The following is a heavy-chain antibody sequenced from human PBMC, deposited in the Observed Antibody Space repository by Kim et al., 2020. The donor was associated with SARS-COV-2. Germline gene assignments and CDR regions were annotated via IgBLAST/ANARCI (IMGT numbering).Heavy chain of an antibody. CDR2: ILSDGTTT. CDR3: ARENIVTTPGTFDI. Sequence: GGSLRLSCAASGLSLTGHWMHWVRHAPGKGLLWVSRILSDGTTTDYADSVKGRFTISRDHTKNTLYLQMSSLRAEDMAVYYCARENIVTTPGTFDIWGQGTLVTVSS. J-gene: IGHJ3*02. D-gene: IGHD5-12*01. V-gene: IGHV3-74*01. CDR1: GLSLTGHW.